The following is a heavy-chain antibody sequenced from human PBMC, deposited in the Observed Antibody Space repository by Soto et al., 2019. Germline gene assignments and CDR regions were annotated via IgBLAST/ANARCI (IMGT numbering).Heavy chain of an antibody. Sequence: PGGSRRLSGAASGFTFSDFYMSGVRQAPGKGLEWISYISSSGSLIYYGESVKGRFTISIDNANNSLYLQMNSLRVEDTAVYYCVRARVPGGATDYMDVWGQGNTVTVSS. CDR3: VRARVPGGATDYMDV. V-gene: IGHV3-11*01. CDR1: GFTFSDFY. D-gene: IGHD3-16*01. CDR2: ISSSGSLI. J-gene: IGHJ6*02.